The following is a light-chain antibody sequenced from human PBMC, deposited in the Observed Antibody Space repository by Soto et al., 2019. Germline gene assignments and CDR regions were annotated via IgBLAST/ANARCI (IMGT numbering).Light chain of an antibody. CDR1: SSNIGAGYH. J-gene: IGLJ3*02. Sequence: QSVLTQPPSVSGAPGQRITISCTGSSSNIGAGYHVHWYQQLPGTAPKLLIYDDTNRPSGVPDRFSGSKSGTSASLAITGLQAEDEADYYCQSYDTSLSGSVFAGGTKLTVL. CDR3: QSYDTSLSGSV. V-gene: IGLV1-40*01. CDR2: DDT.